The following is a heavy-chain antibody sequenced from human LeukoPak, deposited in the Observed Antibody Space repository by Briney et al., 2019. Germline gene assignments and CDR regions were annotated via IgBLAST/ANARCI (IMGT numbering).Heavy chain of an antibody. CDR2: ISSSSSTI. Sequence: GGSLRLSCAASGLTISSYSMNWVRQAPGKGLQWVSYISSSSSTIYYADSVKGRFTISRDNAKNSLYLQMNSLRAEDTAVYYCARGWDYYYDSSGYYPLLGYWGQGTLVTVSS. CDR1: GLTISSYS. V-gene: IGHV3-48*01. CDR3: ARGWDYYYDSSGYYPLLGY. D-gene: IGHD3-22*01. J-gene: IGHJ4*02.